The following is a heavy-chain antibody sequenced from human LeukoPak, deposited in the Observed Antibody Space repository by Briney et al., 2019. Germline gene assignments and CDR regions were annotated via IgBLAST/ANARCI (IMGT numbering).Heavy chain of an antibody. D-gene: IGHD5-18*01. Sequence: ASVKVSCKASRYTFTGYYMHWVRQAPGQGLEWMGWINPNSGGTNYAQKFQGRVTMTRDTSISTAYMEPSRLRSDDTAVYYCARGLWIQLWLLGYWGQGTLVTVSS. CDR3: ARGLWIQLWLLGY. CDR2: INPNSGGT. V-gene: IGHV1-2*02. CDR1: RYTFTGYY. J-gene: IGHJ4*02.